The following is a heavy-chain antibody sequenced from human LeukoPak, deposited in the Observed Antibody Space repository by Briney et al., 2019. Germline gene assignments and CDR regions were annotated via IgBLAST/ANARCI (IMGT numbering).Heavy chain of an antibody. V-gene: IGHV3-74*01. J-gene: IGHJ4*02. Sequence: GGSLRLSCAASGFTFSSYWMHWVRQAPGKGLVWVSRIDNEGSSTSYADSVKGRFTIPRDNAKNRLYVQMNSLRVEDTAVYYCATGSGLWSPDWWGQGTLVIVSS. CDR3: ATGSGLWSPDW. CDR1: GFTFSSYW. CDR2: IDNEGSST. D-gene: IGHD5-18*01.